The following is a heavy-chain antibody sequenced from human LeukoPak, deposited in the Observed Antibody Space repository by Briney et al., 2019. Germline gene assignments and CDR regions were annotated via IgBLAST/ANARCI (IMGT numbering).Heavy chain of an antibody. Sequence: KPSETLSLTCAVYGGSFSGYYWSWIRQPPGKGLEWIGEINHSGSTNYNPSLKSRVAISVDTPKNQFSLKLSSVTAADTAVYYCARLSGYSSSWYGTNFDLWGRGTLVTVSS. CDR3: ARLSGYSSSWYGTNFDL. CDR1: GGSFSGYY. V-gene: IGHV4-34*01. D-gene: IGHD6-13*01. J-gene: IGHJ2*01. CDR2: INHSGST.